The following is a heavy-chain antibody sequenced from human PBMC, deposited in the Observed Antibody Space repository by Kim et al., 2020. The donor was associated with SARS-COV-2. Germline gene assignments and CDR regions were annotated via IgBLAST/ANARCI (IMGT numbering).Heavy chain of an antibody. V-gene: IGHV3-15*01. CDR3: TTDKGGYDYPFDY. J-gene: IGHJ4*02. CDR1: GFTFSNAW. Sequence: GGSLRLSCAASGFTFSNAWMSWVRQAPGKGLEWVGRIKSKTDGGTTDYAAPVKGRFTISRDDSKNTLYLQMNSLKTEDTAVYYCTTDKGGYDYPFDYWGQGTLVTVSS. CDR2: IKSKTDGGTT. D-gene: IGHD5-12*01.